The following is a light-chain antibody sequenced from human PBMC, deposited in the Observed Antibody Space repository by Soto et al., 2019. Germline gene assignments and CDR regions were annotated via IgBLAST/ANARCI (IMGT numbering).Light chain of an antibody. CDR2: EVS. V-gene: IGLV2-14*01. CDR1: SSDVGDYNY. Sequence: QSALTQPASVSGSPGQSITISCTGTSSDVGDYNYVSWYQHHPGKAPKLMIYEVSNRPSRVSNRFSGSKSGNTASLTISGLQAEDEADYYCSSYTRSSTSYVFGTGTQLTVL. CDR3: SSYTRSSTSYV. J-gene: IGLJ1*01.